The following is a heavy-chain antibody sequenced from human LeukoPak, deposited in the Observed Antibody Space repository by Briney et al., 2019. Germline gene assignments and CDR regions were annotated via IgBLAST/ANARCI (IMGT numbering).Heavy chain of an antibody. CDR3: ARGGGLDV. Sequence: PGGSLRLSCTASGFIFDDYAMHWVRQVPGKGLEWVSGISWNSGIMGYADSVKGRFTISRDNAKNSLYLQMSNLRAEDTAVYFCARGGGLDVWGQGATVTVSS. D-gene: IGHD3-16*01. V-gene: IGHV3-9*01. J-gene: IGHJ6*02. CDR1: GFIFDDYA. CDR2: ISWNSGIM.